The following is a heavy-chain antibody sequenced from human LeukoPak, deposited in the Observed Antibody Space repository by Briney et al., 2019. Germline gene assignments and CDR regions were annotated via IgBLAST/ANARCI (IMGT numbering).Heavy chain of an antibody. CDR1: GGSISSYY. CDR3: AREGPLGWFDP. V-gene: IGHV4-59*01. J-gene: IGHJ5*02. CDR2: IYYSGST. Sequence: PSETLSLTCTVSGGSISSYYWSWIRQPPGKGLEWIGYIYYSGSTNYNPSLKSRVTISVDTSKKQFSLKLSSVTAADTAVYYCAREGPLGWFDPWGQGTLVTVSS.